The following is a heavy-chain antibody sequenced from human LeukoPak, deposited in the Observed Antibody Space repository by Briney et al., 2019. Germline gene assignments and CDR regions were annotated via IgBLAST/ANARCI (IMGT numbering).Heavy chain of an antibody. Sequence: PGGSLRLSCTASGFTFGDYAMNWFRQAPGKGLEWVSSISSSSSYIYYADSVKGRFTISRDNAKNSLYLQMNSLRAEDTAVYYCARVGPPHYYGSGSSTFDYWGQGTLVTVSS. V-gene: IGHV3-21*01. J-gene: IGHJ4*02. CDR3: ARVGPPHYYGSGSSTFDY. D-gene: IGHD3-10*01. CDR1: GFTFGDYA. CDR2: ISSSSSYI.